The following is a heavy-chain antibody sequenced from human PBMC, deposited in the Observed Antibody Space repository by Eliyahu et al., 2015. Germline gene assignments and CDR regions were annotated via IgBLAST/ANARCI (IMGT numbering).Heavy chain of an antibody. CDR3: SRGGYHHGFDI. V-gene: IGHV3-74*01. CDR2: IDSDGSDT. Sequence: EVQLVESGGGLVQPGGSLRLSCAAXGFSFNTYWMHWVRQAPGKGLGWVSRIDSDGSDTIYADSVKGRFTISRDNAKNTLYLQMNSLGADDSAVYYCSRGGYHHGFDIWGQGTMVTVSS. CDR1: GFSFNTYW. D-gene: IGHD5-18*01. J-gene: IGHJ3*02.